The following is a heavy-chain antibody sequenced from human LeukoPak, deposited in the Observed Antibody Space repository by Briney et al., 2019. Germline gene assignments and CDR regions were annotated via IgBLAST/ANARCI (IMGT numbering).Heavy chain of an antibody. CDR1: GFTFSSYA. CDR3: AKDLFAVTTATDY. CDR2: ISGSGGST. Sequence: GGSLRLSCAASGFTFSSYATSWVRQAPGKGLEWVSAISGSGGSTYYADSVKGRFTISRDNPKNTLYLQMNSLGAEDTAVYYCAKDLFAVTTATDYWGQGTLVTVSS. V-gene: IGHV3-23*01. J-gene: IGHJ4*02. D-gene: IGHD4-17*01.